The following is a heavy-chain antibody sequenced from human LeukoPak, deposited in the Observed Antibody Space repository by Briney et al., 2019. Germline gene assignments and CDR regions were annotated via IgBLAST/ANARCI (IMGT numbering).Heavy chain of an antibody. CDR1: GLTLSGYW. V-gene: IGHV3-74*01. CDR2: INGDASST. CDR3: ARARGNTYGYFEY. Sequence: GGSVRLSCAASGLTLSGYWMHWVRQAPGKGLVWVSRINGDASSTSYADSVKGRFTISRDNAKSTLYLQMNSLRVEDTAVYYCARARGNTYGYFEYWGQGTLVTVSS. J-gene: IGHJ4*02. D-gene: IGHD5-18*01.